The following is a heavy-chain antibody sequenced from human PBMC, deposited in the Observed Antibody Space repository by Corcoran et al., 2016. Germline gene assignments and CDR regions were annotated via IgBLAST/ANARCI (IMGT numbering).Heavy chain of an antibody. CDR2: MNSKSGVT. J-gene: IGHJ3*02. CDR3: ASLGYSGYWANDDFDI. V-gene: IGHV1-2*02. D-gene: IGHD5-12*01. Sequence: QVQLVQSGAEVKKPGASLKVSCKASGYTFTDYYLHWVRQAPGQGLEWMGWMNSKSGVTKYTQKFQGRVTMTRDTSTSTGYMELRRLKPDDTAVYYCASLGYSGYWANDDFDIWGQGTMVTVSS. CDR1: GYTFTDYY.